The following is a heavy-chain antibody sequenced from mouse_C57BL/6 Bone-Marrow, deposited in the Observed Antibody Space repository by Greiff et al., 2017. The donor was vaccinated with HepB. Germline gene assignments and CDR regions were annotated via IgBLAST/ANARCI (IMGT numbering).Heavy chain of an antibody. CDR2: IRNKANNHAT. V-gene: IGHV6-6*01. D-gene: IGHD2-2*01. CDR1: GFTFSDAW. CDR3: TRGRLRREGYFDV. J-gene: IGHJ1*03. Sequence: DVQLQESGGGLVQPGGSMKLSCAASGFTFSDAWMDWVRQSPEKGLEWVAEIRNKANNHATYYAESVKGRFTISRDDSKSSVYLQMNSLRAEDTGIYYCTRGRLRREGYFDVWGTGTTVTVSS.